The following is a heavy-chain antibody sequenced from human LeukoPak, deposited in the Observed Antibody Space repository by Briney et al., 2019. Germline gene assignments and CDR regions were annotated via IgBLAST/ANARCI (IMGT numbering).Heavy chain of an antibody. J-gene: IGHJ4*02. CDR3: ARDSLGDYYFDY. Sequence: SKTLSLTCTVSGGSISSYYWSWIRQPPGKGLEWIGYIYYSGSTNYNPSLKSRVTISVDTSKNQFSLKLSSVTAADTAVYYCARDSLGDYYFDYWGQGTLVTVSS. V-gene: IGHV4-59*01. CDR2: IYYSGST. CDR1: GGSISSYY. D-gene: IGHD3-16*01.